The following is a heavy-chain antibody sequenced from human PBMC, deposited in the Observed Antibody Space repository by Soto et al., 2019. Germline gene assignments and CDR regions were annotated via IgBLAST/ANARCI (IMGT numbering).Heavy chain of an antibody. D-gene: IGHD6-19*01. Sequence: VQLVESGGGVVQPGRSLRLSCAASGFTFSDYAMHWVRQAPGKGLEWVAVVSHDGRNTHYADSVKGRFTISRDSSKNTVTLEMPSLRAEDRAVYCSAKGRRQWLVPADFNSGGQGALVTGSS. J-gene: IGHJ4*02. CDR1: GFTFSDYA. CDR2: VSHDGRNT. CDR3: AKGRRQWLVPADFNS. V-gene: IGHV3-30*18.